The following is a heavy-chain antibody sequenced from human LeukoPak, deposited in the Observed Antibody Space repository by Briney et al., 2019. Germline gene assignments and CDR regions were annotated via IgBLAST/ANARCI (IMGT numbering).Heavy chain of an antibody. V-gene: IGHV4-4*07. J-gene: IGHJ5*02. D-gene: IGHD2-15*01. Sequence: SETLSLTCTVSGGSISSYYWSWIRQPAGKGLEWIGRIYTSGSTNYNPSLKSRVTMSVDTSKNQFSLKLGSVTAADTAVYYCAREGCSGGSCYSTLGWFDPWGQGTLVTVSS. CDR1: GGSISSYY. CDR2: IYTSGST. CDR3: AREGCSGGSCYSTLGWFDP.